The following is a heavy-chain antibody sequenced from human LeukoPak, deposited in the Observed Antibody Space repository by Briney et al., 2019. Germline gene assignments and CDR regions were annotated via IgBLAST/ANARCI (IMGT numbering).Heavy chain of an antibody. CDR3: ARRESSYQNYYYYYHMDV. V-gene: IGHV3-20*04. CDR1: GFTFDDYG. Sequence: PGGSLRLSCAASGFTFDDYGMSWVRQAPGKGLEWVSDTNWNGDSTGYADSVKGRFTISRDNAKNSLYLQMNSLRAEDTALYYCARRESSYQNYYYYYHMDVWGKGTTVTVSS. CDR2: TNWNGDST. J-gene: IGHJ6*03. D-gene: IGHD3-16*02.